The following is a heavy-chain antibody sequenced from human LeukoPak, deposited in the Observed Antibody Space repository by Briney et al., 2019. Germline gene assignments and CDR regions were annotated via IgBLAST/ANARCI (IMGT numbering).Heavy chain of an antibody. V-gene: IGHV3-30*03. D-gene: IGHD3-3*01. CDR3: ARVRGSSITIFRYFDY. CDR1: GFTFSSYS. Sequence: GGSLRLSCAASGFTFSSYSMNWVRQAPGKGLEWVAVISYDGSNKYYADSVKGRFTISRDNSKNTLYLQMNSLRAEDTAVYYCARVRGSSITIFRYFDYWGQGTLVTVSS. J-gene: IGHJ4*02. CDR2: ISYDGSNK.